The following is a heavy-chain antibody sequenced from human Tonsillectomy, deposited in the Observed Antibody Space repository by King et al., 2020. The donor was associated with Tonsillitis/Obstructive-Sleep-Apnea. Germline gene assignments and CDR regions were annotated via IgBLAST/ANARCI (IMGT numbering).Heavy chain of an antibody. V-gene: IGHV1-24*01. Sequence: QVQLVQSRAEVKKPGASVKVSCKVSGYTLTELSMHWVRQAPGKGLEWMGGSDPEDSETIYAQKLQGRVTMTEDTSTDTAYMELGSPRCEETAVYYGATRGYSGYDTWDYWGQGTLVTVSS. CDR2: SDPEDSET. CDR1: GYTLTELS. J-gene: IGHJ4*02. CDR3: ATRGYSGYDTWDY. D-gene: IGHD5-12*01.